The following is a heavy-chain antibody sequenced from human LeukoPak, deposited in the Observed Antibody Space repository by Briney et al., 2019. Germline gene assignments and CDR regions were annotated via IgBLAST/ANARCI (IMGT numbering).Heavy chain of an antibody. CDR1: GFSFSSYA. V-gene: IGHV3-33*01. J-gene: IGHJ4*02. D-gene: IGHD5/OR15-5a*01. Sequence: GRSLRLSCAASGFSFSSYAMHWVRQAPGKGLEWVAVIWYDGSNQYYADSVRGRFTISRDNSKNTLHLQMDSLRAEDTAAYVCVTSEPVFGVLPAEYDFDFWGQVALCSVSS. CDR3: VTSEPVFGVLPAEYDFDF. CDR2: IWYDGSNQ.